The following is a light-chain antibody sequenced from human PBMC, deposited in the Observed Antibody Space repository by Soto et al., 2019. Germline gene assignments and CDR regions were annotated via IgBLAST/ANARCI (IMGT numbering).Light chain of an antibody. Sequence: QSVLTQPASVSGSPGQSITISCTGTSSNVGAYDYVSWYQQHPDKAPKPMIYEVSNRPSGVSNRFSGSKSVNTATLTISGLQPYDEYDFSSTSNTTRTPRVFETGPKVPAL. CDR1: SSNVGAYDY. V-gene: IGLV2-14*03. CDR2: EVS. J-gene: IGLJ1*01. CDR3: TSNTTRTPRV.